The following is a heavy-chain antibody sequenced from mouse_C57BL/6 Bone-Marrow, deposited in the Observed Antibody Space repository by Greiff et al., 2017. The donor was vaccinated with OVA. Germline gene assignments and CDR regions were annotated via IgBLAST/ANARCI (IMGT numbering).Heavy chain of an antibody. V-gene: IGHV1-59*01. CDR2: IDPSDSYT. D-gene: IGHD4-1*01. CDR1: GYTFTSYW. CDR3: ARRLTGVPDY. Sequence: QVQLQQPGAELVRPGTSVKLSCKASGYTFTSYWMHWVKQRPGQGLEWIGVIDPSDSYTNYNQKFKGKATLTVDTSSSTAYMQLSSLTSEDSAVYYCARRLTGVPDYWGQGTTLTVSS. J-gene: IGHJ2*01.